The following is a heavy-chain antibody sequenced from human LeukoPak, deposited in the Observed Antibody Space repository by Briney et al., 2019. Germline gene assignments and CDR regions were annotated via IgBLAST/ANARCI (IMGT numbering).Heavy chain of an antibody. CDR1: GFTVSSNY. V-gene: IGHV3-7*01. CDR3: AREDDYVFDY. J-gene: IGHJ4*02. D-gene: IGHD3-16*01. Sequence: GGSLRLSCAASGFTVSSNYMSWVRQAPGKGLEWVANIKQDGSEKYYVDSVKGRFIISRDNAKNSLYLQMNSLRAEDTAVYYCAREDDYVFDYWGQGTLVTVSS. CDR2: IKQDGSEK.